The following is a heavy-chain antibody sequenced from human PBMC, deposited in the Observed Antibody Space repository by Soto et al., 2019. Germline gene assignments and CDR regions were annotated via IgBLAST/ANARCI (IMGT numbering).Heavy chain of an antibody. Sequence: SDTLSLTCTVSGGSLSSGDYYGSWIRQPPGKGLEGGGYIYYSGSTYYNPSLKSRVTISVDTSKNQFSLKLSSVTAADTAVYYCARATGVTGSSWWGEGEYYFDYWGQGTLVTVSS. D-gene: IGHD6-13*01. J-gene: IGHJ4*02. CDR3: ARATGVTGSSWWGEGEYYFDY. V-gene: IGHV4-30-4*02. CDR2: IYYSGST. CDR1: GGSLSSGDYY.